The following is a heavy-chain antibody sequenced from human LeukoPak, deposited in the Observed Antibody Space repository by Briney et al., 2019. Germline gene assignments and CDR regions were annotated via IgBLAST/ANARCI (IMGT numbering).Heavy chain of an antibody. CDR1: GFTFSSYT. J-gene: IGHJ6*03. Sequence: GGSLRLSCAASGFTFSSYTMNWVRQPPGKGLEWVSSISSSSSYIYYADSVKGRFTISRDNAKKSLYLQMNSLRAEDTAVYYCAREDPSGYMDVWGKGTTVTVSS. CDR3: AREDPSGYMDV. V-gene: IGHV3-21*01. CDR2: ISSSSSYI.